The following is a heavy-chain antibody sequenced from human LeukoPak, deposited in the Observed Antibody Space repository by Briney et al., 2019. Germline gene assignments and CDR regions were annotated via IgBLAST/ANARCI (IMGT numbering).Heavy chain of an antibody. J-gene: IGHJ4*02. D-gene: IGHD1-1*01. CDR3: AKDTPTTGYHLDS. Sequence: GGSLRLSCAASGFTLRGYGMHWVRQAPGKGLEWVAFIRYDGSDKSYADSVKGRFTISRNNSENTLYLQINSLRVEDTAVYYCAKDTPTTGYHLDSWGQGTLVTVSS. CDR2: IRYDGSDK. V-gene: IGHV3-30*02. CDR1: GFTLRGYG.